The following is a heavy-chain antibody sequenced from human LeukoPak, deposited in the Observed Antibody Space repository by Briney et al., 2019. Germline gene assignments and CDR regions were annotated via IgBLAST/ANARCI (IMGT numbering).Heavy chain of an antibody. CDR2: MNPNSGNT. D-gene: IGHD6-25*01. Sequence: ASVKVSCKASRYTFDSYDINWVRQATGQGLEWMGWMNPNSGNTGYAQKFQGRVTITTNISTNTAYMELSSLRSEDTAVYYCARGQYTSAWYRGSRWFDPWGQGTLVTVSS. CDR1: RYTFDSYD. V-gene: IGHV1-8*03. CDR3: ARGQYTSAWYRGSRWFDP. J-gene: IGHJ5*02.